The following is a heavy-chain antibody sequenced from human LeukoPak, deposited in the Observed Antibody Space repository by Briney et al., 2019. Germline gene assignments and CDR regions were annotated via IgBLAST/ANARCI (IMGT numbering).Heavy chain of an antibody. CDR1: GGTFSSYA. V-gene: IGHV1-69*13. CDR2: IIPIFGTA. D-gene: IGHD3-10*01. J-gene: IGHJ6*04. CDR3: ALTMVRGVSADV. Sequence: SVKVSCKASGGTFSSYAISWVRQAPGQGLEWMGGIIPIFGTANYAQKFQGRVTITADESTSTAYMELSSLRSEDTAVYYCALTMVRGVSADVWGKGTTVTVSS.